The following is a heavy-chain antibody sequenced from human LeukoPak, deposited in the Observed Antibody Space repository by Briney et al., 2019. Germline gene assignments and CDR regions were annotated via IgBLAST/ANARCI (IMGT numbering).Heavy chain of an antibody. CDR1: GFTFSSYG. CDR3: ARLSITMIVVVPGSAFDI. J-gene: IGHJ3*02. Sequence: GGSLRLSCAASGFTFSSYGMHWVRQAPGKGLEWVAVIWHDGSNKYYADSVKGRFTISRDNSKNTLYLQMNSLRAEDTAVYYCARLSITMIVVVPGSAFDIWGQGTMVTVSS. D-gene: IGHD3-22*01. V-gene: IGHV3-30*19. CDR2: IWHDGSNK.